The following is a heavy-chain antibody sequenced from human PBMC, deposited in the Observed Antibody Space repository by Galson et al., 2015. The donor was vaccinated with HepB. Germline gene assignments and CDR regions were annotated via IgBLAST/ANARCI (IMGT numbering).Heavy chain of an antibody. Sequence: SLRLSCAASGFRLTDYAMNWVRRAPGKGLEWAACISSDSTTIHYADSVKGRFTISRDNAKNSVFLQMNSLRGEDTAVYCCVRDRGSGFGGNDVPSFDYWGRGSLVTVSP. CDR2: ISSDSTTI. V-gene: IGHV3-48*01. J-gene: IGHJ4*02. CDR1: GFRLTDYA. D-gene: IGHD5-12*01. CDR3: VRDRGSGFGGNDVPSFDY.